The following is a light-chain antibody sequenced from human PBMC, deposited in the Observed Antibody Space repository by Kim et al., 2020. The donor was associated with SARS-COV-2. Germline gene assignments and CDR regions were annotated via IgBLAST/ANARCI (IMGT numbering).Light chain of an antibody. CDR2: EVS. V-gene: IGLV2-8*01. CDR3: SSYAGNNNYV. CDR1: SSDIGGYNY. J-gene: IGLJ1*01. Sequence: GHAITISCTGASSDIGGYNYVSGYQQHTGKAPKLMIYEVSKRPSGVPDRFSGSKSANTASLTVSGLQAEDEADYYCSSYAGNNNYVFGTGTKVTVL.